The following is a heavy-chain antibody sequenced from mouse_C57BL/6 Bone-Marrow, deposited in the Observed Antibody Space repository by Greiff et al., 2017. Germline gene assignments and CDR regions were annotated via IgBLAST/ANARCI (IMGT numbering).Heavy chain of an antibody. CDR1: GYTFTSYW. Sequence: QVQLQQPGAELVMPGASVKLSCKASGYTFTSYWMHWVKQRPGQGLEWIGEIDPSDSYTNYNQKFKGKSTLTVDKSSSTAYMQRSSLTSEDSAVYYCARDYGSSPYWYFDVWGTGTTVTVSS. V-gene: IGHV1-69*01. CDR3: ARDYGSSPYWYFDV. CDR2: IDPSDSYT. J-gene: IGHJ1*03. D-gene: IGHD1-1*01.